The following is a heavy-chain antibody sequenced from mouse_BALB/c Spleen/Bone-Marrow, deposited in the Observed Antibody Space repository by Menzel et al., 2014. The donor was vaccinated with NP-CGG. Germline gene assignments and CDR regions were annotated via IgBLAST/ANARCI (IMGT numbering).Heavy chain of an antibody. Sequence: EVHLVESGGGLVKPGGSLKLSCAASGFAFSSYDMSWVRQTPEKRLEWVAYISSGGGSTYYPDTVKGRFTISRDIAKNTLYLQMSSLKSEDTAMYYCARHEDGYYDAMDYWGQGTSVTVSS. CDR3: ARHEDGYYDAMDY. J-gene: IGHJ4*01. CDR2: ISSGGGST. V-gene: IGHV5-12-1*01. CDR1: GFAFSSYD. D-gene: IGHD2-3*01.